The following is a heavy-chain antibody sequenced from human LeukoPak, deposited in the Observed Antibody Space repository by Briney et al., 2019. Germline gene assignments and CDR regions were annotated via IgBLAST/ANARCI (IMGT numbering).Heavy chain of an antibody. J-gene: IGHJ6*03. CDR1: GFTFSSYG. V-gene: IGHV3-64*02. Sequence: GGSLRLSCAASGFTFSSYGMHWVRQAPGKGLEYVSAISSNGGSTYYTDSVKGRFIISRDNSKNTLYLQMGSLRAEDMAVYYCARDPIPSKTTCIAYYMDVWGKGTTVTISS. D-gene: IGHD4-17*01. CDR3: ARDPIPSKTTCIAYYMDV. CDR2: ISSNGGST.